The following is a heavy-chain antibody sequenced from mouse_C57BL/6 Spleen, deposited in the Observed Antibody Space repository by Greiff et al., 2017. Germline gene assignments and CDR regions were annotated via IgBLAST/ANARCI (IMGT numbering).Heavy chain of an antibody. V-gene: IGHV1-50*01. D-gene: IGHD2-12*01. CDR1: GYTFTSYW. J-gene: IGHJ3*01. CDR2: IDPSDSYT. CDR3: ARFSYDVGFAY. Sequence: VQLQQSGAELVKPGASVKLSCKASGYTFTSYWMQWVKQKPGQGLEWIGEIDPSDSYTNYNQKFKGKATLTVDTSSSTAYMQLSSLTSEDSAVYYCARFSYDVGFAYWGQGTLVTVSA.